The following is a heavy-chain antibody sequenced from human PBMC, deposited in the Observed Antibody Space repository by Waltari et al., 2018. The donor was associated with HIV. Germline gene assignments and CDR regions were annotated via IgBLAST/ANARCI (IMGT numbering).Heavy chain of an antibody. CDR2: IYYSGTT. Sequence: QIQLQESGPGLVKPSETLSLTCTVSGGSINTYYWSWIRPSPGRGLEWIGYIYYSGTTNYNPSLQSRVTISVDTSKNQFSLKVTSVTAADTAVYYCARFRCSSSSCYGRYAMDVWGQGTTVTVSS. CDR1: GGSINTYY. V-gene: IGHV4-59*01. CDR3: ARFRCSSSSCYGRYAMDV. J-gene: IGHJ6*02. D-gene: IGHD2-2*01.